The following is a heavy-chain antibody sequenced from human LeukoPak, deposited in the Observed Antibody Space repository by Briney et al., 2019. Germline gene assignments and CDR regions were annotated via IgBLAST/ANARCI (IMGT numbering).Heavy chain of an antibody. D-gene: IGHD3-22*01. V-gene: IGHV4-4*02. CDR2: IYHSGST. CDR1: GGSISGSNW. Sequence: SETLSLTCAVSGGSISGSNWWSWVRQPPGKGLEWIGEIYHSGSTNYNPSLKSRVTISVDKSKNQFSLKLSSVTAADTAVYYCARVGITMIVVAPGWFDPWGQGTLVTVSS. J-gene: IGHJ5*02. CDR3: ARVGITMIVVAPGWFDP.